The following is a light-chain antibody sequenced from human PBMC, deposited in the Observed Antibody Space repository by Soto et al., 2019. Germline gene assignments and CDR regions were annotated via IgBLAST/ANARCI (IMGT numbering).Light chain of an antibody. CDR2: GAS. V-gene: IGKV3-20*01. J-gene: IGKJ4*01. CDR3: QQFETSTLT. CDR1: QSLTSSF. Sequence: EIVLTQSPGTLSLSPGERATLSCRASQSLTSSFLAWYQQKPGQAPRLLIYGASSRATGIPDRFSGSGSGTDFTLTISRLEPEDFAVYFCQQFETSTLTFGGGTKVEIK.